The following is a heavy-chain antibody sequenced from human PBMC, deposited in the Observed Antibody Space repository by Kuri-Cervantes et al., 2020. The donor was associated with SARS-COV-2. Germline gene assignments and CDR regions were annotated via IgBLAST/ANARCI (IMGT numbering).Heavy chain of an antibody. D-gene: IGHD6-19*01. Sequence: GSLRLSCTVSGGSISSYYLSWIRQPSGKGLEWVGYIYYSGSTNYNPSLKSRVTISVDTSKNQFSLKLSSVTAADTAVYYCAGEQWLGPFDYWGQGTLVTVSS. CDR3: AGEQWLGPFDY. CDR2: IYYSGST. CDR1: GGSISSYY. V-gene: IGHV4-59*01. J-gene: IGHJ4*02.